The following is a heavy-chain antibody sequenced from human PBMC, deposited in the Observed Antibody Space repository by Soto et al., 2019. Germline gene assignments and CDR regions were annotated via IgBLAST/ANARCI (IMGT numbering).Heavy chain of an antibody. Sequence: QVQLVESGGGVVQPGRSLRLSCAASGFTFSSYGMHWVRQAPGKGLEWVAVIWYDGSNKYYADSVKGRFTISRDNYKNTLYLQMNSLRAEDTAVYYCAREGFRVGVGYSYYYYYMDVWGKGTTVTVSS. CDR2: IWYDGSNK. CDR3: AREGFRVGVGYSYYYYYMDV. J-gene: IGHJ6*03. D-gene: IGHD2-15*01. CDR1: GFTFSSYG. V-gene: IGHV3-33*01.